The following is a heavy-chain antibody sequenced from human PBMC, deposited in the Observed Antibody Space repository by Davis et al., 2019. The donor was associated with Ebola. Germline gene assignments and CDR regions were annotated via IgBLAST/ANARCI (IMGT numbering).Heavy chain of an antibody. CDR2: ISYSGTT. CDR1: GGSISSYY. D-gene: IGHD3-3*01. V-gene: IGHV4-39*01. Sequence: GSLRLSCTVSGGSISSYYWGWIRQPPGRGLEWIGSISYSGTTHYNPSLKSRVTMSVGTSKNQFSLKLSSVTAADTAVYYCARRTIFSTFDIWGQGTMVTVSS. J-gene: IGHJ3*02. CDR3: ARRTIFSTFDI.